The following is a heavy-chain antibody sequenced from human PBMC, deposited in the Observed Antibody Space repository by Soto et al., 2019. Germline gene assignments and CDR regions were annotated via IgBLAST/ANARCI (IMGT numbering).Heavy chain of an antibody. Sequence: QVQLVQSGAEVKKPGSSVKVSCKASGGTFSSYTISWLRQAPGQGLEWMGRIIPILGIANYAQKFQGRVTITADKSTSTAYMELSSLRSEDTAVYYCASSGGSYRGDYWGQGTLVTVSS. V-gene: IGHV1-69*02. CDR2: IIPILGIA. J-gene: IGHJ4*02. D-gene: IGHD1-26*01. CDR3: ASSGGSYRGDY. CDR1: GGTFSSYT.